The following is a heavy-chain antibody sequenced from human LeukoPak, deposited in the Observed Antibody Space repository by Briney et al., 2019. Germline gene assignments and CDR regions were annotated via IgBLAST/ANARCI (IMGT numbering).Heavy chain of an antibody. Sequence: SVKVSCKASGGTFSSYAISWVRQTPGLGLEWMGGIIPIFGTANYAQKFQGRVTITADKSTSTAYMELSSLRSEDTAVYYCARDHRGIAADWFDPWGQGTLVTVSS. D-gene: IGHD6-13*01. J-gene: IGHJ5*02. CDR2: IIPIFGTA. CDR3: ARDHRGIAADWFDP. CDR1: GGTFSSYA. V-gene: IGHV1-69*06.